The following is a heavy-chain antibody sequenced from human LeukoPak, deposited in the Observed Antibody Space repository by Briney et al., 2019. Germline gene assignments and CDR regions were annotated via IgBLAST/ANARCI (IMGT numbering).Heavy chain of an antibody. J-gene: IGHJ6*02. Sequence: SVTLSLTCAVCGGSISSSNWWSLVRQPPEQGLEWIGEIYHTGSTNYNPSLKSRVTISVDKSKNQFFLQLNSVTAADTAVYYCARDPRYGMDVWGQGTTVSVS. CDR3: ARDPRYGMDV. V-gene: IGHV4-4*02. CDR2: IYHTGST. CDR1: GGSISSSNW.